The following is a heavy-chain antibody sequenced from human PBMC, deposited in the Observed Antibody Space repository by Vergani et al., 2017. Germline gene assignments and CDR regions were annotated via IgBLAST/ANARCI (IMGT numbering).Heavy chain of an antibody. CDR3: ARGFVVVAGDY. Sequence: QVQLVQSGAEVKKPGASVKVSCKASGYTFTSYGISWVRQAPGQGLEWMGWINAGNGNTKYSQKFQGRVTITRDTSASTAYMELSSLRSEDTAVYYCARGFVVVAGDYWGQGTLVTVSS. D-gene: IGHD2-15*01. J-gene: IGHJ4*02. V-gene: IGHV1-18*01. CDR1: GYTFTSYG. CDR2: INAGNGNT.